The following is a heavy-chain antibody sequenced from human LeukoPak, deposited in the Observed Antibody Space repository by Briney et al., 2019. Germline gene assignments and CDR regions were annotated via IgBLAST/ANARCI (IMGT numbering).Heavy chain of an antibody. D-gene: IGHD3-3*01. CDR1: GFTFSSYA. V-gene: IGHV3-23*01. Sequence: GGSLRLSCAASGFTFSSYAMTWVRQAPGKGLEWVSSISGDTYYADSVKGRFTISRDNSENTVYLQMNSLRDEDTAVYYCAKDWPLEWQQLPDYDAIDVWGQGTLVTVSS. J-gene: IGHJ3*01. CDR2: ISGDT. CDR3: AKDWPLEWQQLPDYDAIDV.